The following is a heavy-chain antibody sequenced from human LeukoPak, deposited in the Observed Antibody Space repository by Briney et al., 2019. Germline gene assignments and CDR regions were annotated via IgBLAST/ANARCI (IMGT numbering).Heavy chain of an antibody. J-gene: IGHJ4*02. D-gene: IGHD6-19*01. Sequence: PGGSLRLSCAASGFTFGSYAMCWVRQAPGKGLEWVSAGSGSGGSTYYVDSVKGRFTISRDNSKNTLYLQMNSLRAEDTAVFYCAKVGQQWLVPRPFDYWGQGTLVTVSS. V-gene: IGHV3-23*01. CDR2: GSGSGGST. CDR3: AKVGQQWLVPRPFDY. CDR1: GFTFGSYA.